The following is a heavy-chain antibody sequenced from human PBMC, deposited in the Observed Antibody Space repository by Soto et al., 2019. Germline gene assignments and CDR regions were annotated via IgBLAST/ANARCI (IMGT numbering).Heavy chain of an antibody. D-gene: IGHD6-19*01. Sequence: GGSLRLSCAASGFTFSSYAMSWVRQAPGKGLEWVSAISGSGGSTYYADSVKGRFTISRDNSKNTLYLQMNSLRAEDTAVYYCAKDRGFPWLLRTYFDYWGQGTLVTVSS. CDR1: GFTFSSYA. J-gene: IGHJ4*02. CDR3: AKDRGFPWLLRTYFDY. V-gene: IGHV3-23*01. CDR2: ISGSGGST.